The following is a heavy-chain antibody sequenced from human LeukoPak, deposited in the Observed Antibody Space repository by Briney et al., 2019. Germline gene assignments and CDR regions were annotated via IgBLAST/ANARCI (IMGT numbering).Heavy chain of an antibody. CDR3: ARGAGDGYNLPFDY. V-gene: IGHV4-59*01. Sequence: TSETLSLTCTVSGGSISSYYWNWIRQPPGKGLEWIGYISYSGSTKYNPSLKSRVTIAEDTSKNQFSLKLSSVTAADTAVYYCARGAGDGYNLPFDYWGHGSLVTVSS. D-gene: IGHD5-24*01. J-gene: IGHJ4*01. CDR2: ISYSGST. CDR1: GGSISSYY.